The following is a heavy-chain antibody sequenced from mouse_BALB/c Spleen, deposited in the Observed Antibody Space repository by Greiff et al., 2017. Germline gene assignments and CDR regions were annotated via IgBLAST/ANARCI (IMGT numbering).Heavy chain of an antibody. CDR2: ISDGGSYT. D-gene: IGHD2-14*01. V-gene: IGHV5-4*02. CDR3: ARGGVRRTVLAY. Sequence: EVKLMESGGGLVKPGGSLKLSCAASGFTFSDYYMYWVRQTPEKRLEWVATISDGGSYTYYPDSVKGRFTISRDNAKNNLYLQMSSLKSEDTAMYYCARGGVRRTVLAYWGQGTLVTVSA. CDR1: GFTFSDYY. J-gene: IGHJ3*01.